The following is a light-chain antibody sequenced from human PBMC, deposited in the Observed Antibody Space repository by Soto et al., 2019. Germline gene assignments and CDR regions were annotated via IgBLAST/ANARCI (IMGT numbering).Light chain of an antibody. CDR1: QSVSSN. CDR2: GAS. Sequence: EIVMTQSPATLSVSPGERATLSCRASQSVSSNLAWYQQKPGQAPRLLNYGASTRATGIPARFSGSGSGTEFTLTISSLQSEDFAVYYCQQYNNWPWTFGQGTKVDI. CDR3: QQYNNWPWT. V-gene: IGKV3-15*01. J-gene: IGKJ1*01.